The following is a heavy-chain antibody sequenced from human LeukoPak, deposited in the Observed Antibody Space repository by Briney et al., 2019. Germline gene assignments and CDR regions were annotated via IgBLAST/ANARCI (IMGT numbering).Heavy chain of an antibody. V-gene: IGHV4-34*01. CDR1: GGSFSGYY. CDR2: INHSGST. CDR3: ARKEYNWNDLDY. J-gene: IGHJ4*02. D-gene: IGHD1-20*01. Sequence: SETLSLTCAVYGGSFSGYYWSWIRQPPGKGLEWIGEINHSGSTNYNPSLKSRVTISVDTSKNQFSLKLSSVTAADTAVYYCARKEYNWNDLDYWGQGTLDTVSS.